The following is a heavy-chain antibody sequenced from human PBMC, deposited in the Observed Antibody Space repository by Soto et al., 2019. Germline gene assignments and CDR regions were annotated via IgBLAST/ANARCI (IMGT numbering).Heavy chain of an antibody. CDR3: ARALYRSGTYYAFDN. D-gene: IGHD1-26*01. CDR2: ISAYNGNT. J-gene: IGHJ4*02. Sequence: QVLLVQSVAEVKKPGASVTVSCKTSGYTPTNYDIGWVRQAPGQGLEWMGWISAYNGNTNSAQKLQGRLTMTTDTSTRTAYMALRSLRSDDTAVYYCARALYRSGTYYAFDNWGQGTLVTVSS. V-gene: IGHV1-18*01. CDR1: GYTPTNYD.